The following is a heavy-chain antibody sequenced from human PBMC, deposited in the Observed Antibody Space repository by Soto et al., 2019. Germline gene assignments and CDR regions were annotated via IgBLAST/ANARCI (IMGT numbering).Heavy chain of an antibody. CDR3: ARRAVVAVTGSLDNWLDP. CDR2: IYFGGTT. J-gene: IGHJ5*02. CDR1: GGSFSPNY. D-gene: IGHD2-21*01. V-gene: IGHV4-59*08. Sequence: SETLSLTCTVSGGSFSPNYLAWIRQPPGKGLEWVGYIYFGGTTSYNPSLKSRVTISLETSNSQFSLRLSPVTAADTAVYYCARRAVVAVTGSLDNWLDPWGQGILVTVSS.